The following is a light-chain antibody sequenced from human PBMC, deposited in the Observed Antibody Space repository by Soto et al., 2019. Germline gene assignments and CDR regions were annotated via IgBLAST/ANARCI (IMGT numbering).Light chain of an antibody. V-gene: IGKV1-39*01. J-gene: IGKJ1*01. CDR1: QSVRSH. Sequence: DIQMTQSPSSLSASVGDRVTITCRASQSVRSHLNWYQQKPGKAPKLLIYAASSLQSGVPSSFSGSGSGTDFTLTVSSLQPEDFATYYCQHSYTTPPTFGQGTKVDIK. CDR3: QHSYTTPPT. CDR2: AAS.